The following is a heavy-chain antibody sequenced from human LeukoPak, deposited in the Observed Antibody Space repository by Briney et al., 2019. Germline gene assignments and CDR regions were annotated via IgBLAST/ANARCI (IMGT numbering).Heavy chain of an antibody. V-gene: IGHV4-61*05. Sequence: SETLSLTCIVSGGSISSNRYFWGWIRQPPGKGLEWIAYIYYSGSTNYNPSLKSRVTISVDTSKNQFSLKLSSVTAADTAVYYCARVYYSNSYDYWYFDLWGRGTLVAVSS. J-gene: IGHJ2*01. CDR3: ARVYYSNSYDYWYFDL. CDR1: GGSISSNRYF. D-gene: IGHD6-13*01. CDR2: IYYSGST.